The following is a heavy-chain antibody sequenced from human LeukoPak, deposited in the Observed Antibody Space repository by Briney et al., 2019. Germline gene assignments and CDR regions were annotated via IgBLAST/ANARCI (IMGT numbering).Heavy chain of an antibody. Sequence: GGSLRLSCAASGFTFSSYGMHWVRQAPGKGLEWVAFIRYDGSNKYYADSVKGRFTISRDNSKNTLYLQMNSLRAEDTAVYYCAKDLGVVNPFGYWGQGTLVAVSS. V-gene: IGHV3-30*02. D-gene: IGHD3-22*01. CDR2: IRYDGSNK. J-gene: IGHJ4*02. CDR3: AKDLGVVNPFGY. CDR1: GFTFSSYG.